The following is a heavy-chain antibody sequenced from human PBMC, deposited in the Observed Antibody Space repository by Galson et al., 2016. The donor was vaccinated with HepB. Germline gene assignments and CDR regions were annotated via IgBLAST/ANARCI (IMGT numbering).Heavy chain of an antibody. J-gene: IGHJ3*02. D-gene: IGHD2-15*01. V-gene: IGHV3-33*06. CDR2: IWYDGTNE. Sequence: SLRLSCAASGFTFSSYGIHWVRQVPGKGLEWVALIWYDGTNEYYADSVEGRFTISRDNFKNTLYLQMNSLRAEDTAVYYCAKDIGYCSGGTCPNDAFDIWGQETMVTVSS. CDR1: GFTFSSYG. CDR3: AKDIGYCSGGTCPNDAFDI.